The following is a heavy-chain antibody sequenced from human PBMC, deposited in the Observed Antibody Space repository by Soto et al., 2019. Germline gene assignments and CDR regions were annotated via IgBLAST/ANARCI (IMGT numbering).Heavy chain of an antibody. CDR2: ISGSGGST. CDR3: AKVGHMTTGPPGAFDI. Sequence: GGSLRLSCAASGFTFSSYAMSWVRQAPGKGLEWVSAISGSGGSTYYADSVKGRFTISRDNSKNTLYLQMNSLRAEDTAVYYCAKVGHMTTGPPGAFDIWGQGTMVTVSS. J-gene: IGHJ3*02. CDR1: GFTFSSYA. D-gene: IGHD4-17*01. V-gene: IGHV3-23*01.